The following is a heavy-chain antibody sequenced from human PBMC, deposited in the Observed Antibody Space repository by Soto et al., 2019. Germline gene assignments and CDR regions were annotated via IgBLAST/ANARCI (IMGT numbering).Heavy chain of an antibody. CDR2: IYYSGST. CDR1: GGSISSGGYY. V-gene: IGHV4-31*03. CDR3: ARGLWFGELLLYWYFDL. Sequence: ALSVTCTVSGGSISSGGYYWSWIRQHPGKGLEWIGYIYYSGSTYYNPSLKSRVTISVDTSKNQFSLKLSSVTAAYTAVYYCARGLWFGELLLYWYFDLWGRGTLVTVSS. J-gene: IGHJ2*01. D-gene: IGHD3-10*01.